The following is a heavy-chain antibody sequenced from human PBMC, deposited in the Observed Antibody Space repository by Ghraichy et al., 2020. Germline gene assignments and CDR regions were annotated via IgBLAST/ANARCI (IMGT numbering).Heavy chain of an antibody. Sequence: SETLSLTCTVSGDAINSGNYFWSWIRQPAGKPLECIGRIYSTGYPSYNPSLKSRVTMSLDTSKNQFSLNLHSVTAADTAVYYCARVGAYYDVLTGYYGDAFDIWGQGTMVTVSS. CDR1: GDAINSGNYF. D-gene: IGHD3-9*01. J-gene: IGHJ3*02. CDR2: IYSTGYP. CDR3: ARVGAYYDVLTGYYGDAFDI. V-gene: IGHV4-61*02.